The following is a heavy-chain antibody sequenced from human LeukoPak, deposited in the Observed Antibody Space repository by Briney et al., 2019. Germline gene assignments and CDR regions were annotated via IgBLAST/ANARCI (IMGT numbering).Heavy chain of an antibody. CDR1: GDSFNTASYY. CDR3: ARQGAYYYDSTKFTFEY. J-gene: IGHJ4*02. Sequence: PSETLSLTCTVSGDSFNTASYYWGWIRQPPGKGLEWIVSIYFSGNTYYNWSLKSRVTISIDTSKTQFSLNLSSVTAADTAVYYCARQGAYYYDSTKFTFEYWGQGTLVSVSS. CDR2: IYFSGNT. D-gene: IGHD3-22*01. V-gene: IGHV4-39*01.